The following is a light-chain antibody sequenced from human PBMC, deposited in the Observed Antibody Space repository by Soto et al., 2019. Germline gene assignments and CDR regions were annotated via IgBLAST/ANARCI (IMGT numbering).Light chain of an antibody. Sequence: DIQMTQSPSSLSASVGDRVTITCRASQGISTYLVWYQQRQGRDPKVLIYDASILLSGVPSRFSGSGSGTGFKLSISRLQPEDFAPFHCQQSYRTPSTFGQGTKLETK. J-gene: IGKJ2*01. CDR1: QGISTY. CDR3: QQSYRTPST. CDR2: DAS. V-gene: IGKV1-39*01.